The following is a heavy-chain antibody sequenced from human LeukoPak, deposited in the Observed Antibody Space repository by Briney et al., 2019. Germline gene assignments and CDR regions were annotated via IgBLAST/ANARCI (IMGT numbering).Heavy chain of an antibody. CDR3: ARVPVSDYDDYELGH. J-gene: IGHJ4*02. CDR1: GGSIRSYY. Sequence: SETLSLTCTVSGGSIRSYYWSWIRQPPGKGLEWIGYIYYSGSTNYNPSLKSRVTMSVDTSKNYFSLKLTSVTAADTAVYYCARVPVSDYDDYELGHWGQGTLVTVSS. D-gene: IGHD4-17*01. V-gene: IGHV4-59*01. CDR2: IYYSGST.